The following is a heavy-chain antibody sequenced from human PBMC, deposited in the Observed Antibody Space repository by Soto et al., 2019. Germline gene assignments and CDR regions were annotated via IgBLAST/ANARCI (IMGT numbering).Heavy chain of an antibody. D-gene: IGHD6-13*01. CDR3: AKVAWGGSSSWYYFDY. Sequence: EVQLLQSGGGLVQRGGSLRLSCAASGFTFTNYAMSWVRQAPGKGLEWVSAILGSGTTTSYADSVKGRFTISRDNSKNTLSLQLNSLRAEDTATYYCAKVAWGGSSSWYYFDYWGQGTLVTVSS. CDR1: GFTFTNYA. CDR2: ILGSGTTT. V-gene: IGHV3-23*01. J-gene: IGHJ4*02.